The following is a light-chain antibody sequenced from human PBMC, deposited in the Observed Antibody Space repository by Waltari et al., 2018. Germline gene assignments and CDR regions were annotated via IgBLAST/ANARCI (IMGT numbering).Light chain of an antibody. CDR1: QSLVHSDGNTY. V-gene: IGKV2-30*02. J-gene: IGKJ1*01. CDR2: RVS. CDR3: MQGTHWPWT. Sequence: DVVRTQSPLSLPVTFGQPASISCRSSQSLVHSDGNTYMNWFQQRPGQSPRRLFYRVSNRDSGVPDRFSGSGSGTDFTLKISRVEAEDVGVYYCMQGTHWPWTFGQGTKVEIK.